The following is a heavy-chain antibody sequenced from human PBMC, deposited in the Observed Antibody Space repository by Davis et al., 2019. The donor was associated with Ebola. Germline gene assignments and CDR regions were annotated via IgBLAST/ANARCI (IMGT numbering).Heavy chain of an antibody. Sequence: GESLKISCATSGFSFSSHAMSWVRQAPGKGLEWVAVITNSGATTYYSQSVMGRFTIPRDNSKSILYLQMNSLRAEDTAVYYCATSGYYYALDYWGQGTLVTVSS. D-gene: IGHD3-22*01. CDR3: ATSGYYYALDY. CDR2: ITNSGATT. CDR1: GFSFSSHA. V-gene: IGHV3-23*01. J-gene: IGHJ4*02.